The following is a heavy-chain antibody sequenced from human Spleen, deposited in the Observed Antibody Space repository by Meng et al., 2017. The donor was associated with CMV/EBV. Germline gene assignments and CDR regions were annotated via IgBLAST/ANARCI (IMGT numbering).Heavy chain of an antibody. CDR1: GFTFSNNW. CDR2: IYGGGAT. CDR3: ARESALSGYPLDF. D-gene: IGHD3-22*01. Sequence: GGSLRLSCAASGFTFSNNWMSWVRQAPGKGLEWVSVIYGGGATYYADSVKGRFTISRDSSKNTLYLQMNSLRAEDTAVYYCARESALSGYPLDFWGQGTLVTVSS. V-gene: IGHV3-53*01. J-gene: IGHJ4*02.